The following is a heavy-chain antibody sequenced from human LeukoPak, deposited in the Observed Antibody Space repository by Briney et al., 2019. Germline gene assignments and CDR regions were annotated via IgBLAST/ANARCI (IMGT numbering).Heavy chain of an antibody. D-gene: IGHD2-21*01. CDR3: ARRSYRGVISIYYYYYMDV. CDR1: GFTFSSYA. V-gene: IGHV3-30-3*01. Sequence: PGGSLRLSCAASGFTFSSYALHWVRQAPGKGLEWVAVISYDGSIKYYADSVKGRFTTSRDNSKNTLYLQMNRLRVEDAAVYYCARRSYRGVISIYYYYYMDVWGKGTPVTVSS. CDR2: ISYDGSIK. J-gene: IGHJ6*03.